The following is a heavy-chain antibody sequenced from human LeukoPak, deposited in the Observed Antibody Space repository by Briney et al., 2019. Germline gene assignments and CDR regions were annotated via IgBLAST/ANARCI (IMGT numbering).Heavy chain of an antibody. J-gene: IGHJ4*02. CDR2: IYPGDSDT. Sequence: GESLQISCEGSGYIFNRYWIAWVRQVPGRGLGWIGVIYPGDSDTRYSPSFQGQVSISADKSLSTAYLQWSSLKASDTAIYYCARPRDGYNNHFDYWGQGTLVTVSS. CDR3: ARPRDGYNNHFDY. V-gene: IGHV5-51*01. D-gene: IGHD5-24*01. CDR1: GYIFNRYW.